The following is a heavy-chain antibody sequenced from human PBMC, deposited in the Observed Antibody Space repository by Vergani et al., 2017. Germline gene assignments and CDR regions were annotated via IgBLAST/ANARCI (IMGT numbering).Heavy chain of an antibody. Sequence: QVQLQESGPGLVKPSETLSLTCTVSGGSISSYYWSWIRQPPGKGLELIGYIYYSGSTNYNPSLKSRVTISVDTSKNQFSLKLSSVTAADTAVYYCARDRDYYGSGSFDYWGQGTLVTVSS. V-gene: IGHV4-59*01. J-gene: IGHJ4*02. CDR3: ARDRDYYGSGSFDY. CDR2: IYYSGST. CDR1: GGSISSYY. D-gene: IGHD3-10*01.